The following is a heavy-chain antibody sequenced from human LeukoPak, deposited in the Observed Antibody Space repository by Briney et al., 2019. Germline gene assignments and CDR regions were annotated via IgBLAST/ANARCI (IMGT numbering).Heavy chain of an antibody. Sequence: GRSLRLSCAASGFTLSTYGMHWVRQAPGKGLEWVAVISSDGSNKFYADSVKGRFTISRDGSKNTLYLQMNSLRPDDTAVYFCAKPQVTANWYYFLYWGQGTLVTVSS. V-gene: IGHV3-30*18. D-gene: IGHD2-21*02. J-gene: IGHJ4*02. CDR3: AKPQVTANWYYFLY. CDR1: GFTLSTYG. CDR2: ISSDGSNK.